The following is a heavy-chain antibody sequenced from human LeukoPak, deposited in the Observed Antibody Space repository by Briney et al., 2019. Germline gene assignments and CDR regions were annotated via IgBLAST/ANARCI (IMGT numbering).Heavy chain of an antibody. Sequence: KTSETLSLTCTVSGGSISNYYWTWIRRPPGKGLEWIGYIYYSGSTNYNPSLKSRVTMSVDTSKNQFSLKLSSVTAADTAMYYCARHSPGRLWFGEYLSQFDPWGQGTLVTVSS. CDR3: ARHSPGRLWFGEYLSQFDP. CDR2: IYYSGST. J-gene: IGHJ5*02. D-gene: IGHD3-10*01. CDR1: GGSISNYY. V-gene: IGHV4-59*08.